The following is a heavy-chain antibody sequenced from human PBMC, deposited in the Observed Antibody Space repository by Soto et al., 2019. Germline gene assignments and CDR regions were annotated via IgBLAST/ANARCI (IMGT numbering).Heavy chain of an antibody. J-gene: IGHJ3*02. D-gene: IGHD2-15*01. V-gene: IGHV3-64D*08. CDR2: ISSNRGST. CDR3: AKDRALYCSGGSCYDAFDI. Sequence: PGGSLRLSCSASGFTFSSYAMHWVRQAPGKGLEYVSAISSNRGSTYYADSVKGRFTISRDNSKNTLYLQMNSLRAEDTALYYCAKDRALYCSGGSCYDAFDIWGQGTMVTVSS. CDR1: GFTFSSYA.